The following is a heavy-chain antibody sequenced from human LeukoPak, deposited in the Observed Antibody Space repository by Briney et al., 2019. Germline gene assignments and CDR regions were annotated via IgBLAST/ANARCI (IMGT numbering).Heavy chain of an antibody. V-gene: IGHV3-23*01. CDR1: GFTFSSYG. CDR3: AKTIRFGELFPSFDY. CDR2: ISGSGGST. D-gene: IGHD3-10*01. J-gene: IGHJ4*02. Sequence: PGGSLRLSCAASGFTFSSYGMSWVRQAPGKGLEWVSAISGSGGSTYYADSVKGRFTISRDNSKNTLYLQMNSLRAEDTAVYYCAKTIRFGELFPSFDYWGQGTLVTVSS.